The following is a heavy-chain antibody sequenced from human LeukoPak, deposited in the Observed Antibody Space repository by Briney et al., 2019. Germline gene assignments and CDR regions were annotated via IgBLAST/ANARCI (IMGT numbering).Heavy chain of an antibody. CDR3: ASVLELRFLTREFDY. CDR1: GGSISSSSYY. D-gene: IGHD1-7*01. Sequence: PSETLSLTCTVSGGSISSSSYYWGWIRQPPGKGLEWIGSIYYSGSTYYNPSLKSRVTISVDTSKNQFSLKLSSVTAADTAVYYCASVLELRFLTREFDYWGQGTLVTVSS. V-gene: IGHV4-39*01. J-gene: IGHJ4*02. CDR2: IYYSGST.